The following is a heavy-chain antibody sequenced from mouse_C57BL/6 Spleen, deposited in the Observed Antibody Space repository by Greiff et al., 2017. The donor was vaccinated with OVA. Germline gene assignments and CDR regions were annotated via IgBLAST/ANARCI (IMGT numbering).Heavy chain of an antibody. Sequence: VHVKQSGPELVKPGASVKIPCKASGYTFTDYNMDWVKQSHGKSLEWIGDINPNNGGTIYNQKFKGKATLTVDKSSSTAYMELRSLPSEDTAVYYCARRGSGYGYAMDYWGQGTSVTVSS. CDR3: ARRGSGYGYAMDY. J-gene: IGHJ4*01. CDR2: INPNNGGT. V-gene: IGHV1-18*01. CDR1: GYTFTDYN. D-gene: IGHD3-2*02.